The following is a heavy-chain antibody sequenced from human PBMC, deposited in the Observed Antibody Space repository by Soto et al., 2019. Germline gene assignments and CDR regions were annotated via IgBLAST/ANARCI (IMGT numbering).Heavy chain of an antibody. Sequence: ASVKVSCKASGYTFTSYAMHWVRQAPGQRLEWMGWINAGNGNTKYSQKFQGRVTITRDTSASTAYMELSSLRSEDTAVYYCVRGLGPHGMDVWGQGTTVTVSS. CDR2: INAGNGNT. CDR1: GYTFTSYA. J-gene: IGHJ6*02. V-gene: IGHV1-3*01. CDR3: VRGLGPHGMDV. D-gene: IGHD5-12*01.